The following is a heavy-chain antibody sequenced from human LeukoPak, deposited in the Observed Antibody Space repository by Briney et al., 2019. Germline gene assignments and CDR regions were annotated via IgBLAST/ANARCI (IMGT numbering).Heavy chain of an antibody. CDR2: ISYDGSNK. Sequence: GGSLRLSCAASGFTFSSYAMHWVRQAPGKGLEWVAVISYDGSNKYYADSVKGRFTISRDNSKNTVYLQMNSLRAEDTAVYYCAREAGEDDYGDYGSNWGQGTLVTVSS. V-gene: IGHV3-30-3*01. CDR3: AREAGEDDYGDYGSN. CDR1: GFTFSSYA. J-gene: IGHJ4*02. D-gene: IGHD4-17*01.